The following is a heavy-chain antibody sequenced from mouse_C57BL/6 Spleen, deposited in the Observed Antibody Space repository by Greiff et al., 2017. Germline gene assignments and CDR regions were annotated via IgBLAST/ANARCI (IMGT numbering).Heavy chain of an antibody. CDR1: GYTFTSYW. V-gene: IGHV1-7*01. D-gene: IGHD2-3*01. J-gene: IGHJ4*01. CDR3: ARIDDGYSGYYAMDY. Sequence: QVHVKQSGAELGKPGASVKLSCKASGYTFTSYWMHWVKQRPGQGLEWIGYINPSSGYTKYNQKFKDKATLTADKSSRTAYMQLSSLTYEDSAVYYCARIDDGYSGYYAMDYWGQGTSVTVSS. CDR2: INPSSGYT.